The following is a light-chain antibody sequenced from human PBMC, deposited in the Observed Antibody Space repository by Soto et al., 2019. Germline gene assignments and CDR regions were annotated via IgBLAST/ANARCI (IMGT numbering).Light chain of an antibody. J-gene: IGKJ1*01. V-gene: IGKV3-15*01. CDR1: QSVSSS. Sequence: EIVVTQSPATLSVSPGERATLSCRASQSVSSSLAWYQQKPGQAPRLLIYGTSTRATGVPARFSGGFSGTEFTLTISSLQPEDFAVYYCQQYGSSPLWTFGQGTKVDIK. CDR2: GTS. CDR3: QQYGSSPLWT.